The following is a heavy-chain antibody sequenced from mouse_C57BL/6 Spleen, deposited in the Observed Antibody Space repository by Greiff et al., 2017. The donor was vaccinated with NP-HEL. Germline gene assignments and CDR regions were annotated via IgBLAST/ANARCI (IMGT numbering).Heavy chain of an antibody. Sequence: EVQVVESGGDLVKPGGSLKLSCAASGFTFSSYGMSWVRQTPDKRLEWVATISSGGSYTYYPDSVKGRFTISRDNAKNTLYLQMSSLKSEDTAMYYCARHPITTVVAKGYYAMDYWGQGTSVTVSS. D-gene: IGHD1-1*01. CDR3: ARHPITTVVAKGYYAMDY. J-gene: IGHJ4*01. CDR2: ISSGGSYT. V-gene: IGHV5-6*01. CDR1: GFTFSSYG.